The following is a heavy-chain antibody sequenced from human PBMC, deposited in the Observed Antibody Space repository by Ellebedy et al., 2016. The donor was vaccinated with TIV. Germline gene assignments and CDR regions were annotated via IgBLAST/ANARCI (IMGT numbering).Heavy chain of an antibody. D-gene: IGHD1-7*01. V-gene: IGHV3-11*01. CDR3: ARHRGGTGTTFDY. Sequence: GESLKISXAAPGFTFSDYYMSWIRQAPGKGLEWVSYISSSGSTIYYADSVKGRFTISRDNAKNSLYLQMNSLRAEDTAVYYCARHRGGTGTTFDYWGQGTLVTVSS. J-gene: IGHJ4*02. CDR1: GFTFSDYY. CDR2: ISSSGSTI.